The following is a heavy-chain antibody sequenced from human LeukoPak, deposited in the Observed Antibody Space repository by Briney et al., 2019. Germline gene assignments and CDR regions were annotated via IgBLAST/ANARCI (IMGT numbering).Heavy chain of an antibody. CDR3: ARVYYDSSGYYSGMDV. CDR1: GYTFTGYY. J-gene: IGHJ6*02. Sequence: ASVKVSCKASGYTFTGYYMHWVRQAPGQGLEWMGWMNPNSGNTGYAQKFQGRVTMTRNTSISTAYMELSSLRSEDTAVYYCARVYYDSSGYYSGMDVWGQGTTVTVSS. D-gene: IGHD3-22*01. CDR2: MNPNSGNT. V-gene: IGHV1-8*02.